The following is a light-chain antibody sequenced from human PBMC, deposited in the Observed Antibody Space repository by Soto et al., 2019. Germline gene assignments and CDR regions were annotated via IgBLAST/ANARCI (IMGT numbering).Light chain of an antibody. V-gene: IGLV1-44*01. CDR2: SNI. CDR1: SSNIGSNT. CDR3: AAWDDSLNVYV. Sequence: QSVLTQPPSVSGTPGQRVTISCSGSSSNIGSNTVKWYQQLPGTAPKLLIHSNIKRPSGVPDRFSGSKSGTSASLAISGLQSEDEADYYCAAWDDSLNVYVFGTGTKVTVL. J-gene: IGLJ1*01.